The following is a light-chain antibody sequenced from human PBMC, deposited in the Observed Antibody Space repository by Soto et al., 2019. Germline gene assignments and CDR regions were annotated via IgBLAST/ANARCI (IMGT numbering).Light chain of an antibody. J-gene: IGKJ5*01. V-gene: IGKV3-15*01. Sequence: ERVMTQSPVTVSVTPGESVTLSCRASQSVSIKLAWYQQKPGQAPRLLICDTSTRATGIPARFSGSGSGTEFTLTISSLQSEDFAVYYCQQYNKWPPITFGQGTRLEIK. CDR1: QSVSIK. CDR2: DTS. CDR3: QQYNKWPPIT.